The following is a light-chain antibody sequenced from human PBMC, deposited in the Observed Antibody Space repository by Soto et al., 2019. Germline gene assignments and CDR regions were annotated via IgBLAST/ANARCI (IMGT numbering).Light chain of an antibody. J-gene: IGLJ1*01. CDR1: SSDVGGYKY. CDR2: EVS. V-gene: IGLV2-14*01. Sequence: QSVLTQPASVSGSPGQSITISCTGTSSDVGGYKYVSWYKQNPGKAPKLMIYEVSNRPSGVSNRFSGSKSGNTASLTISGLQAEDEADYYCSSYTSRSTLVFGTGTKVTVL. CDR3: SSYTSRSTLV.